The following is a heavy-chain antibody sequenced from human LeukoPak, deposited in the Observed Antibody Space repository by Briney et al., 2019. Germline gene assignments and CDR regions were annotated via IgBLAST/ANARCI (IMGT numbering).Heavy chain of an antibody. D-gene: IGHD2-2*01. CDR1: GVTLSPYG. CDR2: IWYDGSNK. CDR3: ARPYCSSTSCSPYYYYGMDV. V-gene: IGHV3-33*08. Sequence: GMSLRLSCAASGVTLSPYGMHWVRQAPGKGLEWVAVIWYDGSNKYYADSVKGRFTISRDNSKNTLYLQMNSLRAEDTAVYYCARPYCSSTSCSPYYYYGMDVWGQGTTVTVSS. J-gene: IGHJ6*02.